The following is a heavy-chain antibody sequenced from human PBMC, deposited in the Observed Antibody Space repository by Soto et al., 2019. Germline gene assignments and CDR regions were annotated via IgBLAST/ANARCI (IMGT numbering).Heavy chain of an antibody. CDR3: AKYGGEYCSSTSCYLYYFDY. V-gene: IGHV3-23*01. J-gene: IGHJ4*02. CDR2: ISGSGGST. CDR1: GFTFSSYA. Sequence: EVQLLESGGGLVQPGGSLRLSCAASGFTFSSYAMSWVRQAPGKGLEWVSAISGSGGSTYYADSVKGRFTISRDNSKNTLYLQMNSLRAEDTAVYYCAKYGGEYCSSTSCYLYYFDYWGQGTLVTVSS. D-gene: IGHD2-2*01.